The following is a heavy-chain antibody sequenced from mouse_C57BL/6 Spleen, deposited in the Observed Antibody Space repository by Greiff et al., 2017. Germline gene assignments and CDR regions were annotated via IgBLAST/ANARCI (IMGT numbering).Heavy chain of an antibody. CDR3: ARTHYYGSSYGYWYFDV. CDR1: GYAFSSYW. Sequence: QVHVKQSGAELVKPGASVKISCKASGYAFSSYWMNWVKQRPGKGLEWIGQIYPGDGDTNYNGKFKGKATLTADKSSSTAYMQLSSLTSEDSAVYFCARTHYYGSSYGYWYFDVWGTGTTVTVSS. CDR2: IYPGDGDT. J-gene: IGHJ1*03. D-gene: IGHD1-1*01. V-gene: IGHV1-80*01.